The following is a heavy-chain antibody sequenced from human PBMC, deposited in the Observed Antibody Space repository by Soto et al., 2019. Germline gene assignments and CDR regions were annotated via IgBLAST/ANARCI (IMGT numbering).Heavy chain of an antibody. Sequence: SETLSLTCPVSGFYIISGGYYWSWIRQHPGKGLEWIGYIYYSGSTYYNPSLKSRVTISVDTSKNQFSLKLSSVTAADTAVYYCASQVVIALGDWFDPWGQGTLVTVSS. CDR1: GFYIISGGYY. J-gene: IGHJ5*02. D-gene: IGHD3-22*01. CDR2: IYYSGST. V-gene: IGHV4-31*03. CDR3: ASQVVIALGDWFDP.